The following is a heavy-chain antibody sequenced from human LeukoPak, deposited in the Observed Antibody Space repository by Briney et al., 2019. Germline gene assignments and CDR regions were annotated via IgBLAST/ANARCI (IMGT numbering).Heavy chain of an antibody. CDR2: INHSGST. Sequence: SETLSLTCAVYGGSFSGYYWSWIRQPPGKGLEWIGEINHSGSTNYNPSLKSRVTISVDTSKNQFSLKLSSVTAADTAVYYCARLVSWTYYYSYIDVWGKGTPVTVSS. D-gene: IGHD2-15*01. V-gene: IGHV4-34*01. J-gene: IGHJ6*03. CDR1: GGSFSGYY. CDR3: ARLVSWTYYYSYIDV.